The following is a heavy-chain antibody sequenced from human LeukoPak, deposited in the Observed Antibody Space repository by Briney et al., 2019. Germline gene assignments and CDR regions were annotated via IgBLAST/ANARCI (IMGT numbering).Heavy chain of an antibody. V-gene: IGHV3-49*03. CDR1: GFTFGDYA. CDR2: IRSKAYGGTT. CDR3: TRLVDWNYWNYYYYMDV. D-gene: IGHD1-7*01. Sequence: PGGSLRLSCTASGFTFGDYAMSWFRQAPGKGLEWVGFIRSKAYGGTTEYAASVKGRFTISRDDSKSIAYLQMNSLKTEDTAVYYCTRLVDWNYWNYYYYMDVWGKGSTVTVSS. J-gene: IGHJ6*03.